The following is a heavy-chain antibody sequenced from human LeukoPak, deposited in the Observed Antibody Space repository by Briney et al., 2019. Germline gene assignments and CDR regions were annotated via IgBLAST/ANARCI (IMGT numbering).Heavy chain of an antibody. J-gene: IGHJ4*02. CDR3: AADYSGNYHVEFNY. V-gene: IGHV4-39*07. CDR2: IYYSGST. Sequence: SETLSLTCTVSGGSISSSSYYWGWIRQPPGKGLEWIGSIYYSGSTYYNPSLKSRVTISVDTSKNQFSLKLSSVTAADTAVYYCAADYSGNYHVEFNYWGQGTLVTASS. D-gene: IGHD1-26*01. CDR1: GGSISSSSYY.